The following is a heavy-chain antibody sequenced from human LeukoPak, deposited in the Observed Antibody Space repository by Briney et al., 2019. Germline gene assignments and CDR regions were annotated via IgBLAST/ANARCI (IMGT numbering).Heavy chain of an antibody. V-gene: IGHV1-69*05. CDR2: IIPIFGTA. CDR1: GGTSSSYA. CDR3: ARGEKLSSYYYYMDV. J-gene: IGHJ6*03. Sequence: SGKVSCKASGGTSSSYAISWVRQAPGQGLGWRGGIIPIFGTANYAQKFQGRVTITTDESTSTAYMELSSLRSEDTAVYYCARGEKLSSYYYYMDVWGKGTTVTVSS. D-gene: IGHD3-16*01.